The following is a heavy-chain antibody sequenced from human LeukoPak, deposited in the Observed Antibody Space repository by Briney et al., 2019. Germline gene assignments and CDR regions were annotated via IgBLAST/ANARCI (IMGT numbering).Heavy chain of an antibody. CDR2: IVVGSGNT. CDR1: GFTFTSSA. D-gene: IGHD1-1*01. V-gene: IGHV1-58*01. CDR3: AAGYNWNTPPFDP. J-gene: IGHJ5*02. Sequence: SVKVSCKASGFTFTSSAVQWVRQARGQRLEWIGWIVVGSGNTNYAQKFQERVTITRDMSTSTAYMELSSLRSEDTAVCYCAAGYNWNTPPFDPWGQGTLVTVSS.